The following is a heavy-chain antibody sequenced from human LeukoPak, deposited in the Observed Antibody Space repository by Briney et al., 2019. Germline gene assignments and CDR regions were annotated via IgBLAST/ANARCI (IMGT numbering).Heavy chain of an antibody. CDR3: AKDRAILWFGASRDAFDI. CDR1: GFTFSSYA. Sequence: PGGSLRLSCAASGFTFSSYAMSWVRQAPGKGLEWVSPISGSGGSTYYADSVKGRFTISRDNSKNTLYLQMNSLRAEDTAVYYCAKDRAILWFGASRDAFDIWGQGTMVTVSS. V-gene: IGHV3-23*01. CDR2: ISGSGGST. D-gene: IGHD3-10*01. J-gene: IGHJ3*02.